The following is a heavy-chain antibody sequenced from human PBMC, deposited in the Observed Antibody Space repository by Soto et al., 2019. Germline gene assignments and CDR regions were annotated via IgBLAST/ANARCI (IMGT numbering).Heavy chain of an antibody. CDR2: ISYDGSNK. D-gene: IGHD3-22*01. V-gene: IGHV3-30*18. J-gene: IGHJ4*02. CDR3: AKRGSYYYDSSGYNFDY. Sequence: PGGSLRLSCAASGFTFSSYGMHWVRQAPGKGLEWVAVISYDGSNKYYADSVKGRFTISRDNSKNTLYLQMNSLRAEDTAVYYCAKRGSYYYDSSGYNFDYWGQGTLVTVSS. CDR1: GFTFSSYG.